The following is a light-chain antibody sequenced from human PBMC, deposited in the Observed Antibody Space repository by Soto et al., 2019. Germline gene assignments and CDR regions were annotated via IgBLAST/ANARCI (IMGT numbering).Light chain of an antibody. Sequence: EIVLPQSPGTLSLSPGAEAPLSCRARQSVNNNYLAWSQQNPGQPPRLLIYGASSRATGIPDRFSGRGSGTDFTLTISRLEPEDFSVYYCQQYAIFPRTFGQGTKVDIK. V-gene: IGKV3-20*01. CDR2: GAS. J-gene: IGKJ1*01. CDR1: QSVNNNY. CDR3: QQYAIFPRT.